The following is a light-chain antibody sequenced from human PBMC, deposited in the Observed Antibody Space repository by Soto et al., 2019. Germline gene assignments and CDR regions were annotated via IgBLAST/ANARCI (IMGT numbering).Light chain of an antibody. CDR3: QQYGNLPWT. Sequence: EIVLTQSPGTLSLSPGERATLSCRASQSVSSSYLAWYQQKPGQAPSLLIYGASSRATGIPDRFSGSGSGTDFTLTISRLEPEDFAVYYCQQYGNLPWTFGQGTKVEIK. V-gene: IGKV3-20*01. J-gene: IGKJ1*01. CDR1: QSVSSSY. CDR2: GAS.